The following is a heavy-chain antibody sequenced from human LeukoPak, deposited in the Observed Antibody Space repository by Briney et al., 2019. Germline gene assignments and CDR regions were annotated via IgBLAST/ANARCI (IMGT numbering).Heavy chain of an antibody. CDR2: IRYDGSNK. CDR3: ATPAYYGSGSLFPYYFDY. J-gene: IGHJ4*02. Sequence: GGSLRLSCAASGFTFSSYGMHWVRQAPGKGLEWVAFIRYDGSNKYYADSVKGRFTISRDNSKNTLYLQMNSLRAEDTAVYYCATPAYYGSGSLFPYYFDYWGQGTLVTVSS. CDR1: GFTFSSYG. V-gene: IGHV3-30*02. D-gene: IGHD3-10*01.